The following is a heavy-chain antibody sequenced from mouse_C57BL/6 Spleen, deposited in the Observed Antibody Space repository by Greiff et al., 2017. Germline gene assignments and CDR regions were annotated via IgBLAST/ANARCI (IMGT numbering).Heavy chain of an antibody. D-gene: IGHD2-4*01. J-gene: IGHJ4*01. V-gene: IGHV1-39*01. Sequence: EVKLQESGPELVKPGASVKISCKASGYSFTDYNMNWVKQSNGKSLEWIGVINPNYGTTSYNQKFKGKATLTVDQSSSTAYMQLNSLTSEDSAVYYCARPYYYDHPYYAMDYWGQGTSVTVSS. CDR3: ARPYYYDHPYYAMDY. CDR2: INPNYGTT. CDR1: GYSFTDYN.